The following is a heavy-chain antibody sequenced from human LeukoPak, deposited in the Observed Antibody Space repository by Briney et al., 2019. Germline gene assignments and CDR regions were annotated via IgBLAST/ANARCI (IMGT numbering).Heavy chain of an antibody. J-gene: IGHJ4*02. D-gene: IGHD3-16*01. CDR1: GFTVSSNY. V-gene: IGHV3-53*01. CDR3: AGPLKQPTGGY. CDR2: IYSGGST. Sequence: GGSLRLSCAASGFTVSSNYMSWVRQAPGKGLEWVSVIYSGGSTYYADSVKGRFTISRDNAKNTLYLQMNSLRAEDTAVYYCAGPLKQPTGGYWGQGTLVTVSS.